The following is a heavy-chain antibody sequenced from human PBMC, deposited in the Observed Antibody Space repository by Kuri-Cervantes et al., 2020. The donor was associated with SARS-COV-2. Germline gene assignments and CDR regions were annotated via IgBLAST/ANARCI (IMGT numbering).Heavy chain of an antibody. Sequence: GESLKISCAASGFTFSSYSMNWVRQAPGKGLEWVSSISSSSSYIYYADSVKGRFTISRDNAKNSLYLQMNSLRAEDTAVYYCAREEGYYYYYMDVWGKGTTVTVSS. CDR3: AREEGYYYYYMDV. J-gene: IGHJ6*03. CDR1: GFTFSSYS. CDR2: ISSSSSYI. V-gene: IGHV3-21*01.